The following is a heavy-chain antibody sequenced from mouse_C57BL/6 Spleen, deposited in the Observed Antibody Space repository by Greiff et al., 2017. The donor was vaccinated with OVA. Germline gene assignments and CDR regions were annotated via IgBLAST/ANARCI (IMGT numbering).Heavy chain of an antibody. CDR2: ISSGGSYT. D-gene: IGHD1-1*01. Sequence: VQLKESGGDLVKPGGSLKLSCAASGFTFSSYGMSWVRQTPDKRLEWVATISSGGSYTYYPDSVKGRFTISRDNAKNTLYLQMSSLKSEDTAMYYGARRDYCGSSYDYYAMDYWGKGTSVTVSS. J-gene: IGHJ4*01. CDR1: GFTFSSYG. V-gene: IGHV5-6*01. CDR3: ARRDYCGSSYDYYAMDY.